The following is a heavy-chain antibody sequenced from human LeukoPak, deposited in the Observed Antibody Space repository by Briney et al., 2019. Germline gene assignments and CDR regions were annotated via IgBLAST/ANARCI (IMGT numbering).Heavy chain of an antibody. CDR1: GGSVSSGGYY. V-gene: IGHV4-31*03. D-gene: IGHD4-11*01. J-gene: IGHJ5*02. CDR2: IYYSGST. CDR3: ARDLDYSLNWFDP. Sequence: ASETLSLTCTVSGGSVSSGGYYWSWIRQHPGKGLEWIGYIYYSGSTYYNPSLKSRVTISVDTSKNQFSLKLSSVTAADTAVYYCARDLDYSLNWFDPWGQGTLVTVSS.